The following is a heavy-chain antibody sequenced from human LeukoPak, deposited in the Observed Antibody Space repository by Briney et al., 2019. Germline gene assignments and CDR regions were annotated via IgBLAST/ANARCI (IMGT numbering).Heavy chain of an antibody. CDR1: GFTFTAYW. D-gene: IGHD3-9*01. J-gene: IGHJ6*02. CDR2: LKSDGSDT. V-gene: IGHV3-74*01. Sequence: GGSLRLSCEASGFTFTAYWMHWVRRAPGKGLEWVSRLKSDGSDTSYADSVKGRFTISRDSAKNTLYLQMNSLRVEDTAVYYCARDVAPLDWLDAWGQGTTVTVSS. CDR3: ARDVAPLDWLDA.